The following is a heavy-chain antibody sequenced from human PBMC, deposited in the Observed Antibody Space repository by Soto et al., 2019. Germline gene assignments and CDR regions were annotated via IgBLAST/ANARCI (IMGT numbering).Heavy chain of an antibody. CDR2: IIPIFTTA. V-gene: IGHV1-69*01. D-gene: IGHD3-10*01. CDR3: SRLESALVRLVSKFYFDH. CDR1: GGTFNGYT. J-gene: IGHJ4*02. Sequence: QVQLVQSGAEVKEPGSSVKVSCKASGGTFNGYTISWVRQAPGQGLEWVGGIIPIFTTANYAQKFQARLTMTANEAANTAYMALSGLRCEDSAISYWSRLESALVRLVSKFYFDHWGQGTLVTVSS.